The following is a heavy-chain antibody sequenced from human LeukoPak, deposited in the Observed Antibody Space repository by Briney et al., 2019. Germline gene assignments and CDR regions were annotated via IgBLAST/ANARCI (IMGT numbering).Heavy chain of an antibody. Sequence: ASVKVSCKASGYTFTGYYMHWVRQAPGQGLEWMGRINPNSGGTNYAQKFQGRVTMTRDTSTSTAYMELSRLRSDDTAVYYCARAGRITMRSGFDYWGQGTLVTVSS. CDR2: INPNSGGT. CDR1: GYTFTGYY. V-gene: IGHV1-2*06. D-gene: IGHD3-22*01. J-gene: IGHJ4*02. CDR3: ARAGRITMRSGFDY.